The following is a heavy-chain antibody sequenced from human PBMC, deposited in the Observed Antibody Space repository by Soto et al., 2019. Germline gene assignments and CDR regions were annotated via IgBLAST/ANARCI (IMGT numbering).Heavy chain of an antibody. CDR1: GGSFSSSTYY. D-gene: IGHD7-27*01. CDR2: IFHSGST. V-gene: IGHV4-39*01. CDR3: ASAPGFNLFDS. Sequence: SETLSLTCIVSGGSFSSSTYYGGWIRQPPGEGLEWIGSIFHSGSTYYNPSLKSRVTLSVDTSKNRFYLRLSSVTAADTAVYYCASAPGFNLFDSWGQGTLVTVSS. J-gene: IGHJ4*02.